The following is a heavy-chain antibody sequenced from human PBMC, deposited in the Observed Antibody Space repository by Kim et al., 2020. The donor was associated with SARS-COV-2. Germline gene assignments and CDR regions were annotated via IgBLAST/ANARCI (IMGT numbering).Heavy chain of an antibody. V-gene: IGHV1-18*01. CDR2: ISAYNGNT. D-gene: IGHD6-13*01. Sequence: ASVKVSCKASGYTFTSYGISWVRQAPGQGLEWMGWISAYNGNTNYAQKLQGRVTMTTDTSTSTAYMELRSLRSDDTAVYYCARDGTVDEYSSSWYGDWFDPWGQGTLVTVSS. J-gene: IGHJ5*02. CDR3: ARDGTVDEYSSSWYGDWFDP. CDR1: GYTFTSYG.